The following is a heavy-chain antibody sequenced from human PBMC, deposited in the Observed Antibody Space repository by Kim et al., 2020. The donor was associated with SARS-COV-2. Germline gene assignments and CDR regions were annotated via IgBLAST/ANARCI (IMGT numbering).Heavy chain of an antibody. J-gene: IGHJ4*02. Sequence: ANSAQKFQGRVSITADKSTSTAYMELSSLRSEDTAVYYCASSDYGDYVDYWGQGTLVTVSS. CDR2: A. V-gene: IGHV1-69*02. CDR3: ASSDYGDYVDY. D-gene: IGHD4-17*01.